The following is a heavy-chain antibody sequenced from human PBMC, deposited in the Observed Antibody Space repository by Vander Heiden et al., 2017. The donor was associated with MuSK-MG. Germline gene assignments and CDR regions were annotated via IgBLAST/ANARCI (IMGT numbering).Heavy chain of an antibody. D-gene: IGHD6-19*01. CDR2: INHSGST. CDR1: GGSFSGYY. J-gene: IGHJ4*02. V-gene: IGHV4-34*01. Sequence: QVQLQQWGAGLLQPSETLSLTCAVYGGSFSGYYWSWIRQPPGKGLEWIGEINHSGSTNYHPSLKSRVTISVDTSKNQFSLKLSSVTAADTAVYDCARETAVAGLDYWGQGTLVTVSS. CDR3: ARETAVAGLDY.